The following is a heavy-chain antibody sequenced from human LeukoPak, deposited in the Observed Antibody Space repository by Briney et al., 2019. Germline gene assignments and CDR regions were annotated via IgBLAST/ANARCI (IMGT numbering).Heavy chain of an antibody. D-gene: IGHD3-10*01. CDR2: MNPNSGNT. CDR3: ARGLNFWFGELFFGDAFDI. V-gene: IGHV1-8*01. CDR1: GYTFTSYD. Sequence: GASVKVSCKASGYTFTSYDINWVRQATGQGLEWMGWMNPNSGNTGYAQKFQGRVTMTRNTSISTAYMELSSLRSEDTAVYYCARGLNFWFGELFFGDAFDIWGQGTMVTVSS. J-gene: IGHJ3*02.